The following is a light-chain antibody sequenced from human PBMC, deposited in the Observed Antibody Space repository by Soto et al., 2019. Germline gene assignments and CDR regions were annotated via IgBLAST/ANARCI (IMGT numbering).Light chain of an antibody. Sequence: EIVLTQSPGTLSLSPGERATLSCRASQSVSSSYLAWYQQKPGQAPRLLIYAASSRATGIPDRFSGGGSGTDFTLTISRLEPEDFAVYYCQQFGSYPLTFGGGTKVDIK. CDR2: AAS. CDR3: QQFGSYPLT. V-gene: IGKV3-20*01. J-gene: IGKJ4*01. CDR1: QSVSSSY.